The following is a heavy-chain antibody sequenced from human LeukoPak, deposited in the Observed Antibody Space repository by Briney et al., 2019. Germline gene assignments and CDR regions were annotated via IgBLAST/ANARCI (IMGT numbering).Heavy chain of an antibody. Sequence: GGSLRLSCAASGFTFSSYGMHWVRQAPGKGLEWVAVIWYDGSNKYYADSVKGRFTISRDNSKNTLYLQMNSLRAADTAVYYCARDLGTYYYDSSGYYSSPGLDYWGQGTLVTVSS. CDR3: ARDLGTYYYDSSGYYSSPGLDY. D-gene: IGHD3-22*01. CDR2: IWYDGSNK. V-gene: IGHV3-33*01. J-gene: IGHJ4*02. CDR1: GFTFSSYG.